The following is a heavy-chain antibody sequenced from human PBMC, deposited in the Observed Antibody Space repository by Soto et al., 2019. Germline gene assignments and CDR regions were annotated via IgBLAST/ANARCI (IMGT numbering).Heavy chain of an antibody. CDR1: GITFNPYG. V-gene: IGHV3-30*18. CDR2: ISYDGSNK. Sequence: GALILSGASSGITFNPYGMHWVRQAPGKGLEWVAVISYDGSNKYYGDSVKGRFTISRDNSKNTLYLQMNSLRSEDTAVYYCAKDLDISIAVAGYYYYYGMDVWGQGTTVPVSS. CDR3: AKDLDISIAVAGYYYYYGMDV. D-gene: IGHD6-19*01. J-gene: IGHJ6*02.